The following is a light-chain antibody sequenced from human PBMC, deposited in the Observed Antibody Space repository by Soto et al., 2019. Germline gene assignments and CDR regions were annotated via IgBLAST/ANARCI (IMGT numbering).Light chain of an antibody. CDR3: QQYNNWPLN. Sequence: EIVMTQSPATLSVSPGERATLSCMASQSVSSNLAWYQQKPGQAPRLLIYGASTRATGIPARFSGSGSGTEFTLTISSLQSEDFAVYYCQQYNNWPLNFRGGTKVDI. CDR2: GAS. CDR1: QSVSSN. V-gene: IGKV3-15*01. J-gene: IGKJ4*01.